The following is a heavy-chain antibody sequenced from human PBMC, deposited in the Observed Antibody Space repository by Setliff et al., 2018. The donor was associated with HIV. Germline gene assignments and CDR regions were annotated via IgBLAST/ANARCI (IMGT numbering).Heavy chain of an antibody. V-gene: IGHV4-39*01. J-gene: IGHJ6*04. D-gene: IGHD3-22*01. Sequence: PSETLSLTCTVSLGSISSDKYYWGWIRQPPGKGLEWIGSIYYSGSTFYSPSLKSRVTMFVDTSKNQFSLRLNSVTAADTAVYYCARGREVIRDTYYSYFYMDVWSRGTAVTVSS. CDR2: IYYSGST. CDR1: LGSISSDKYY. CDR3: ARGREVIRDTYYSYFYMDV.